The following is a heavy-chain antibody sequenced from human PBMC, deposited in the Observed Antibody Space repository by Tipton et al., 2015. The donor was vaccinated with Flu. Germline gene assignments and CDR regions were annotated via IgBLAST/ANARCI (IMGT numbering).Heavy chain of an antibody. Sequence: CAASGFTFSSYEMNWVRQAPGKGLEWISYISGSGDTIHYADSVKGRLTVSRDNAKNSMYLQVNNLRAEDTAVYYCARERPTPFSDYNNGHLEYWGQGTLVTVSS. V-gene: IGHV3-48*03. CDR2: ISGSGDTI. CDR3: ARERPTPFSDYNNGHLEY. D-gene: IGHD4-11*01. CDR1: GFTFSSYE. J-gene: IGHJ4*02.